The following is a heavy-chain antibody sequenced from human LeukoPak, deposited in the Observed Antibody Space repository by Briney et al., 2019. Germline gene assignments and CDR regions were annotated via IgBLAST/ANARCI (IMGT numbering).Heavy chain of an antibody. CDR1: GYTFTYYY. J-gene: IGHJ4*02. CDR3: ARAIAVVDY. CDR2: INPNSGGT. Sequence: ASVKVSSKASGYTFTYYYIHWVRQAPGQGLEWMGWINPNSGGTNSAQKFQGRVTMTKDTSISAAYMELSRLRSDDTAVYFCARAIAVVDYWGQGTLVTVSS. D-gene: IGHD6-19*01. V-gene: IGHV1-2*02.